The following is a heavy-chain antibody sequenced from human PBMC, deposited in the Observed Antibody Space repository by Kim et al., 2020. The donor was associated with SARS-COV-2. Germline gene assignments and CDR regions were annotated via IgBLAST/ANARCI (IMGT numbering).Heavy chain of an antibody. Sequence: GSLRLSCAASGFSLSNYWMHWVRQAPGKGLVWVSRIKSDGSSTSNADSVKGRFTISRDNAKNRLYLQMNSLRAEDTAVYYCARGNGMDVWGQGTTVTVSS. CDR2: IKSDGSST. V-gene: IGHV3-74*01. CDR1: GFSLSNYW. D-gene: IGHD2-8*01. J-gene: IGHJ6*02. CDR3: ARGNGMDV.